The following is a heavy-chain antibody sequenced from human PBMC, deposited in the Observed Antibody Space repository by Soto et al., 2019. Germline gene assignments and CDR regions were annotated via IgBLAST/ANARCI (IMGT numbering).Heavy chain of an antibody. CDR3: ARDGTRYDYIWGSYRQNWFDP. CDR2: ISSSSSTI. D-gene: IGHD3-16*02. V-gene: IGHV3-48*01. CDR1: GFTFSSYS. J-gene: IGHJ5*02. Sequence: EVQLVESGGGLVQPGGSLILSCAASGFTFSSYSMNWVRQAPGKGLEWVSYISSSSSTIYYADSVKGRFTISRDNAKNSLYLQMNSLRAEDTAVYYCARDGTRYDYIWGSYRQNWFDPWGQGTLVTVSS.